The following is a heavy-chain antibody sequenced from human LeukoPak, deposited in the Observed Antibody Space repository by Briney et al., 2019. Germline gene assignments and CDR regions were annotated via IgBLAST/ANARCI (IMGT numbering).Heavy chain of an antibody. CDR3: AREDRTHTAMIP. D-gene: IGHD5-18*01. J-gene: IGHJ5*02. CDR2: VSRNDNT. CDR1: GYSISDGYY. V-gene: IGHV4-38-2*02. Sequence: SETLSLTCTVSGYSISDGYYWGWIRQSPGKGLEWIGSVSRNDNTYYNPSLKSRVIVPRDTSNNQVSLKLRSVAAADTAVYYCAREDRTHTAMIPWGQGTLVTVSS.